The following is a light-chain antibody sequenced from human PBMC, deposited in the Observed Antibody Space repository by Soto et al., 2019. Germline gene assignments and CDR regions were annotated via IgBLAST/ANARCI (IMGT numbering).Light chain of an antibody. V-gene: IGKV3-11*01. CDR1: QCVNDF. Sequence: MVFTHSPATLCLSPGEIATLSCRASQCVNDFLAWYQQRPGQAPRLLIYDASKRATGIPARFSGSGFGTDYTLTISRLEPDDFAAYYCQQREMLRTFGQGTKVDIK. CDR3: QQREMLRT. J-gene: IGKJ1*01. CDR2: DAS.